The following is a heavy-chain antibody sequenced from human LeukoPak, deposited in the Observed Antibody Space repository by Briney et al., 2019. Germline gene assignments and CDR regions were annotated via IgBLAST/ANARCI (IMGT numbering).Heavy chain of an antibody. CDR3: APKLYYFDH. J-gene: IGHJ4*02. Sequence: GGSLRLSCAASGFTFGDYYMSWIRQAPGKGLEWVSYISSSGSTKHYADSVKGRFTISRDNAKNSLYLQMNSLRAEDTAVYYCAPKLYYFDHWGQGTLVTVSS. CDR2: ISSSGSTK. V-gene: IGHV3-11*01. CDR1: GFTFGDYY. D-gene: IGHD3-10*01.